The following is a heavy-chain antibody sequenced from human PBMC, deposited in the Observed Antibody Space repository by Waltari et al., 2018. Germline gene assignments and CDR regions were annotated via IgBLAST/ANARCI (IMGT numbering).Heavy chain of an antibody. J-gene: IGHJ3*02. D-gene: IGHD7-27*01. CDR1: GVPISNYF. CDR2: ISNTGSN. Sequence: QVQLQESGPGLVRPSETLSLSCIVSGVPISNYFWSWIRQPAGRGLEGIGRISNTGSNDSNPSLRSRLTLSRDTSEKQLSLKLTSVTAADTAIYYCAREGDNWGRAFDIWGQGTMVTVSS. CDR3: AREGDNWGRAFDI. V-gene: IGHV4-4*07.